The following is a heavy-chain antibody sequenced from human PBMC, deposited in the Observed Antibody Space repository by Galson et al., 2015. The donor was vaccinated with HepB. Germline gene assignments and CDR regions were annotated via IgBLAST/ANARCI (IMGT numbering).Heavy chain of an antibody. CDR2: ISAYNGNT. D-gene: IGHD6-6*01. V-gene: IGHV1-18*01. J-gene: IGHJ5*02. Sequence: SVKVSCKASGYTFINYGITWVRQAPGQGLEWMGWISAYNGNTNYAQKFQGRVTMTTDTSTSTAYMELRSLRSDDTAIYYCARDHIAARPHWFDPWGQGTLVTVSS. CDR1: GYTFINYG. CDR3: ARDHIAARPHWFDP.